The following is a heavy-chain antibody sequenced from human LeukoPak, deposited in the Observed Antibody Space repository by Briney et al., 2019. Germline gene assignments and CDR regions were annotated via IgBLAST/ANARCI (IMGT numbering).Heavy chain of an antibody. CDR1: GFTFDDYA. J-gene: IGHJ4*02. V-gene: IGHV3-9*01. CDR2: ISWNSGSI. CDR3: AKDMRPIVGGSPWDY. D-gene: IGHD1-26*01. Sequence: GGSLRLSCAASGFTFDDYAMHWVRQAPGKGLERVSGISWNSGSIGYADSVKGRFTISRDNAKNSLYLQMNSLRAEDTALYYCAKDMRPIVGGSPWDYWGQGTLVTVSS.